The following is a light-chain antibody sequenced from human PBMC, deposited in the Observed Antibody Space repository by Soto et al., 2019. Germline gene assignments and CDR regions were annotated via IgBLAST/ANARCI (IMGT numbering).Light chain of an antibody. J-gene: IGKJ5*01. CDR1: QSLLYNNTYNY. CDR2: FGS. CDR3: MLALHSLT. V-gene: IGKV2-28*01. Sequence: EIVMPQSPLTLAVTPGEPASISCRSSQSLLYNNTYNYLDWYVQKPGQSPQLWIYFGSNRAPGVPDRFSGSGSCTDFTLKINRVEAEDVGSYYCMLALHSLTFGQGTRL.